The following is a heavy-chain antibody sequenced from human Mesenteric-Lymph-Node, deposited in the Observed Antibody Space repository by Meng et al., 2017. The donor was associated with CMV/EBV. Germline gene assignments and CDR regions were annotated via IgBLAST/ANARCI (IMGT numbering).Heavy chain of an antibody. CDR3: ARDLNRGPFHITIYGVVIIPAYCDH. Sequence: GGSLRLSCAASGFTFTDYAMHWVRQAPGKGLEWVAVMSYDGSKTYYTDSVKGRFTISRDNSKNTVYLQMDSLRPEDTAVYYCARDLNRGPFHITIYGVVIIPAYCDHWGQGTLVTVSS. CDR1: GFTFTDYA. D-gene: IGHD3-3*01. V-gene: IGHV3-30*04. CDR2: MSYDGSKT. J-gene: IGHJ4*02.